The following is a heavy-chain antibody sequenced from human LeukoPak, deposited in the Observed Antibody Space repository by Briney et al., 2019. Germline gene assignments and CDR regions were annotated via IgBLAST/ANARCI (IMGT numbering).Heavy chain of an antibody. V-gene: IGHV1-69*06. Sequence: ASVKVSCKASGGTFSSYAISWVRQAPGQGLEWMGGIIPIFGTANYAQKFQGRVTITADKSTSTAYMELSSLRSEDTAVYYCAREKRVPGIAVAGLFDYWGQGTLVTVSS. CDR1: GGTFSSYA. CDR2: IIPIFGTA. CDR3: AREKRVPGIAVAGLFDY. J-gene: IGHJ4*02. D-gene: IGHD6-19*01.